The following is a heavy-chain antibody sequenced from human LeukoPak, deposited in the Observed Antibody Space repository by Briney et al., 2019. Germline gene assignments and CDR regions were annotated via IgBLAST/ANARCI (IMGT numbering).Heavy chain of an antibody. J-gene: IGHJ3*02. D-gene: IGHD2-2*01. CDR1: GYTFTSYG. V-gene: IGHV1-18*01. CDR2: ISAYNGNT. CDR3: ARTLGYCSSTSCPTRAFDI. Sequence: GASVKVSCKASGYTFTSYGISWVRQAPGQGLEWMGWISAYNGNTNYAQKLQGRVTMTTDTSTSTAYMELRSLRSDDTAVYYCARTLGYCSSTSCPTRAFDIWGQGTMVTVSS.